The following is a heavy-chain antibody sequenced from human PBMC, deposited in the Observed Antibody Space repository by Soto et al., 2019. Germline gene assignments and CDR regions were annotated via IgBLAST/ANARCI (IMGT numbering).Heavy chain of an antibody. CDR3: AIRPLTAAGFDY. Sequence: EVQLLESGGGLVQPGGSLRLSCAASGFTFSNYAMTWVRQAPGKGLEWVSVITGSGGGTYFVDSVKGRFTISRDNSKNTVYLQMNSLRAEDTAVYYCAIRPLTAAGFDYWGQVALVTVSS. CDR2: ITGSGGGT. CDR1: GFTFSNYA. J-gene: IGHJ4*02. D-gene: IGHD6-13*01. V-gene: IGHV3-23*01.